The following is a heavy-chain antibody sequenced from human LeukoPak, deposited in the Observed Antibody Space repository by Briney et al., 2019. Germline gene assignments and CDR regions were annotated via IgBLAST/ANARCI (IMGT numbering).Heavy chain of an antibody. D-gene: IGHD6-13*01. J-gene: IGHJ3*02. CDR1: GGSISSYY. CDR3: ARAASIAAGDYDAFDI. CDR2: IYYSGST. V-gene: IGHV4-59*01. Sequence: SETLSLTCTVSGGSISSYYWSWIRQPPGKGLEWIGYIYYSGSTNYNPSLKSRVTISVDTSKNQFSLKLSSVTAADTAVYYCARAASIAAGDYDAFDIWGQGTMVTVSS.